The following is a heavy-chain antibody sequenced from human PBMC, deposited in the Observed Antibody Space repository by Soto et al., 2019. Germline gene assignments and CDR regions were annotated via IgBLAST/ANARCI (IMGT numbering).Heavy chain of an antibody. D-gene: IGHD3-22*01. J-gene: IGHJ5*02. CDR3: ARDYDSSGYPSGQFDP. Sequence: SETLSLTCTVSGGSISSYYWSWIRQPPGKGLEWIGYIYYSGSTNYNPSLKSRVTISVDTSKNQFSLKLSSVTAADTAVYYCARDYDSSGYPSGQFDPWGQGTLVTVSS. V-gene: IGHV4-59*01. CDR1: GGSISSYY. CDR2: IYYSGST.